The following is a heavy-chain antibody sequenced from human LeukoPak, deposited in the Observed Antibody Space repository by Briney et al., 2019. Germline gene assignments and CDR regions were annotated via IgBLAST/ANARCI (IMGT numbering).Heavy chain of an antibody. CDR3: ARSIIANFYFDY. Sequence: GGSLRLSCAASGFTFSSYAMSWVRQAPGKGLEWVSAISGSGGSTYYADSVKGRFTISRGNSKNTLYLQMNSLRAEDTAIYYCARSIIANFYFDYWGQGTLVTVSS. D-gene: IGHD6-6*01. V-gene: IGHV3-23*01. CDR1: GFTFSSYA. J-gene: IGHJ4*02. CDR2: ISGSGGST.